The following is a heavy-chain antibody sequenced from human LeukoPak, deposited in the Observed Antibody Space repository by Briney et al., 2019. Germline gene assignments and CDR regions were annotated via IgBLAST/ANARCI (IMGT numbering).Heavy chain of an antibody. J-gene: IGHJ4*02. CDR1: GFTFSIYT. CDR2: ITGSNSYL. D-gene: IGHD2-15*01. Sequence: PGGSLRLSCTASGFTFSIYTMNWVRQAPGKGLERVSSITGSNSYLYYADSVKGRFTISRDNAKNSLYLQMNSLRAEDTAVYYYARRSGYFDYWGQGILVTVSS. CDR3: ARRSGYFDY. V-gene: IGHV3-21*01.